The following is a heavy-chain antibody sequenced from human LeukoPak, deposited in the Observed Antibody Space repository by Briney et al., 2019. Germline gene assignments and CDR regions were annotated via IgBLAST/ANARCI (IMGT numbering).Heavy chain of an antibody. V-gene: IGHV4-59*01. D-gene: IGHD2-15*01. Sequence: SQTLSLTCTVSRGSISGYYWSWIRQPPGRRLEWIAFIYYSGGTNYNPSLKSRATISVDTSKNQFSLKLNSVTATDTAVYYCARYEYCSGGRCYNDYWGQGTLVTVSS. CDR3: ARYEYCSGGRCYNDY. J-gene: IGHJ4*02. CDR2: IYYSGGT. CDR1: RGSISGYY.